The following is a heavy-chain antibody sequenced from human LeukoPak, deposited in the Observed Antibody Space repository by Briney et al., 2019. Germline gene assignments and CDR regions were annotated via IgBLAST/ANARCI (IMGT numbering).Heavy chain of an antibody. CDR3: ARDRTSRTGNICYDAFDI. V-gene: IGHV3-7*01. CDR1: GFSLSSYW. CDR2: IDRDGNKK. Sequence: GGSLRLSCAASGFSLSSYWMTWVRQAPGKGLEWVANIDRDGNKKNHVDSVEGRFTISRDNGKNLLHLQMNSLRAEDTALYYCARDRTSRTGNICYDAFDIWGQGTMVIVSS. D-gene: IGHD2-8*02. J-gene: IGHJ3*02.